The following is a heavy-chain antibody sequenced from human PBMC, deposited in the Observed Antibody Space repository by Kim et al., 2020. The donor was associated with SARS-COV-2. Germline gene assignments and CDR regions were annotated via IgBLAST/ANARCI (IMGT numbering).Heavy chain of an antibody. Sequence: GGSLRLSCAASGFTFADRAMHWVRQAPGKGLEWVSGIGGNGDRIGYADSVKGRFTISRDNARNSLYLQMNSLGPEDTAFYYCVRRNLRPGGGVDLWGQGTTVIVSS. CDR2: IGGNGDRI. V-gene: IGHV3-9*01. J-gene: IGHJ6*02. CDR3: VRRNLRPGGGVDL. D-gene: IGHD1-26*01. CDR1: GFTFADRA.